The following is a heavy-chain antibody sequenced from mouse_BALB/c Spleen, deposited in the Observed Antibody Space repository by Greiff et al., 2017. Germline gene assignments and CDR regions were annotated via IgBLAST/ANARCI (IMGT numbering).Heavy chain of an antibody. CDR2: INSNGGST. J-gene: IGHJ4*01. CDR3: ARHEGNYYAMDY. V-gene: IGHV5-6-2*01. Sequence: EVKLMESGGGLVKLGGSLKLSCAASGFTFSSYYMSWVRQTPEKRLELVAAINSNGGSTYYPDTVKGRFTISRDNAKNTLYLQMSSLKSEDTALYYCARHEGNYYAMDYWGQGTSVTVSS. D-gene: IGHD2-1*01. CDR1: GFTFSSYY.